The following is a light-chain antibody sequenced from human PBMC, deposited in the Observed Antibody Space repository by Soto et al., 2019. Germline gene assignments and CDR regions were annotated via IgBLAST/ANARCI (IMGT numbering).Light chain of an antibody. J-gene: IGLJ2*01. Sequence: QSVLTQPASVSGSPGQSITISCTGTSSDVGGYNYVSWYQQHPGKAPKLVIYEVTKRPSGVFNRFSGSKSGNTASLTISGLQAEDETDYYCSSYTSTNHVVFGGGTQLTVL. V-gene: IGLV2-14*01. CDR1: SSDVGGYNY. CDR3: SSYTSTNHVV. CDR2: EVT.